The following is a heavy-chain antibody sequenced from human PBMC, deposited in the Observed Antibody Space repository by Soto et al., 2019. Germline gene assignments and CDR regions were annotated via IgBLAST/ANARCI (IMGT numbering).Heavy chain of an antibody. CDR3: ARDQAIVVVPAANAFDI. J-gene: IGHJ3*02. Sequence: GASVKVSCKASGYTFTSYYMHWVRQAPGQGLEWMGIINPSGGSTSYAQKLQGRVTMTRDTSTSTVYMELSSLRSEDTAVYYCARDQAIVVVPAANAFDIWGQGTMVTVSS. V-gene: IGHV1-46*03. CDR2: INPSGGST. CDR1: GYTFTSYY. D-gene: IGHD2-2*01.